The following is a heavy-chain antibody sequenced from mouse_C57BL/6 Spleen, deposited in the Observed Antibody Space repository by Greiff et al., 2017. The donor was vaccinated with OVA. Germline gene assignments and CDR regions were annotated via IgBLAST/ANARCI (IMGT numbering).Heavy chain of an antibody. CDR1: GYTFTSYW. CDR2: INPSNGGT. J-gene: IGHJ2*01. CDR3: ARLGSTVVAPLDY. V-gene: IGHV1-53*01. D-gene: IGHD1-1*01. Sequence: VQLQQPGTELVKPGASVKLSCKASGYTFTSYWMHWVKQRPGQGLEWIGNINPSNGGTNYNEKFKSKATLTVDKSSSTAYMQLSSLTSEDSAVYYCARLGSTVVAPLDYWGQGTTLTVSS.